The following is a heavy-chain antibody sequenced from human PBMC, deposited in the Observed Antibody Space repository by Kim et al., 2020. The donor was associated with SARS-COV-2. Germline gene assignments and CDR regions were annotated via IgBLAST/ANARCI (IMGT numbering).Heavy chain of an antibody. CDR2: IYSGGST. CDR1: GFTVSSNY. D-gene: IGHD3-22*01. J-gene: IGHJ4*02. Sequence: GGSLRLSCAASGFTVSSNYMSWVRQAPGKGLEWVSVIYSGGSTYYADSVKGRFTISRDNSKNTLYLQMNSLRAEDTAVYYCARVRPSTYYYDSSGYEDYWGQGTLVTVSS. V-gene: IGHV3-53*01. CDR3: ARVRPSTYYYDSSGYEDY.